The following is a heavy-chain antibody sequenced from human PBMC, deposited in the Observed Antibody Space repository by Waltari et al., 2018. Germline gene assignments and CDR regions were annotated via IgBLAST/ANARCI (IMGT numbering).Heavy chain of an antibody. D-gene: IGHD6-13*01. Sequence: EVQLVESGGGLVQPGRSLRLSCAASGFTFDDYAMHWVRQAPGKGLEWVSGISWNSGSIGYADSVKGRFTISRDNAKNSLYLQMNSLRAEDTALYYCAKDGTLYSSSLLDYWGQGTLVTVSS. CDR2: ISWNSGSI. V-gene: IGHV3-9*01. J-gene: IGHJ4*02. CDR1: GFTFDDYA. CDR3: AKDGTLYSSSLLDY.